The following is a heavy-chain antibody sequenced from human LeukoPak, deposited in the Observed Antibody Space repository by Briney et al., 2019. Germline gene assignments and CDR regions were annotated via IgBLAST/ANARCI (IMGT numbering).Heavy chain of an antibody. Sequence: GSSVKVSCKASGGTFSSYAISWVRQAPGQGLEWMGWINPNSGGTNYAQKFQGRVTMTRDTSISTAYMELSRLRSDDTAVYYCARPDHRSYEDAFDIWGQGTMVTVSS. D-gene: IGHD3-16*01. J-gene: IGHJ3*02. CDR3: ARPDHRSYEDAFDI. CDR1: GGTFSSYA. CDR2: INPNSGGT. V-gene: IGHV1-2*02.